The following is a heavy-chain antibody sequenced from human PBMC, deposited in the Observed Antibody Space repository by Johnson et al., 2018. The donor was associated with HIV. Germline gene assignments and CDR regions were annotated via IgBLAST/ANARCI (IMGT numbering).Heavy chain of an antibody. V-gene: IGHV3-20*04. J-gene: IGHJ3*02. Sequence: EVQLVESGGGLVQPGGSLRLSCAASGFTVSSNYMSWVRQAPGKGLEWVSGINWNGGSTGYADSVKGRFTISRDNAKNSLYLQMNSLRAEDTAGYYCARVKSYGNWGSRKGGRESRAAFDIWGQGTVVTVSS. D-gene: IGHD7-27*01. CDR2: INWNGGST. CDR3: ARVKSYGNWGSRKGGRESRAAFDI. CDR1: GFTVSSNY.